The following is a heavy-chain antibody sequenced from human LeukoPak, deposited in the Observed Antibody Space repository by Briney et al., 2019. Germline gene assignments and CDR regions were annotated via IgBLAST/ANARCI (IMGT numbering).Heavy chain of an antibody. V-gene: IGHV4-59*03. D-gene: IGHD2-8*01. CDR3: AKNGRTWPS. J-gene: IGHJ5*02. Sequence: PSETLSLTCSVSGASIGSSYWSWLQQPPGKGLEWIAHIYNRDTNYNPSLQGRVTISLDTSKNQFSLKLTSVTAADTAVYYCAKNGRTWPSWGQGTLVTVSS. CDR2: IYNRDT. CDR1: GASIGSSY.